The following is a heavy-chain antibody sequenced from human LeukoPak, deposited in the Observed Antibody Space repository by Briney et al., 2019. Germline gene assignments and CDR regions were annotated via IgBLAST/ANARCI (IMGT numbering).Heavy chain of an antibody. CDR2: YSGSGGST. D-gene: IGHD3-10*01. CDR1: GFTFSSYA. J-gene: IGHJ4*02. V-gene: IGHV3-23*01. CDR3: AKAHQLVLLWFGEY. Sequence: PGGSLRLSCAASGFTFSSYAMSWLRQSTGKGLEWVTHYSGSGGSTYYADSVKGRFTISRDNSKNTLYLQMNSLRAEDTAVYYCAKAHQLVLLWFGEYWGQGTLVTVSS.